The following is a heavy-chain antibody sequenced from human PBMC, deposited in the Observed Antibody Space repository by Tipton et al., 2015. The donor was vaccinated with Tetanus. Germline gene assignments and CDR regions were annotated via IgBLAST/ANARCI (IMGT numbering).Heavy chain of an antibody. CDR3: ARVSVAFDY. J-gene: IGHJ4*02. CDR1: GGSFSGYY. V-gene: IGHV4-34*01. CDR2: IKHNGST. Sequence: TLSLTCAVYGGSFSGYYLSWVRPPPGKGVGGFGEIKHNGSTNSNPALKRRVTISVNTSKNQFSLKLSPVTAADTAVYYCARVSVAFDYWGQGTLVTVSS. D-gene: IGHD6-19*01.